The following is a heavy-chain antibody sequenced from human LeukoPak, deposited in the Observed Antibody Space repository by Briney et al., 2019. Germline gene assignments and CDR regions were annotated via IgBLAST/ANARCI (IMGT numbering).Heavy chain of an antibody. CDR1: GFTVISNY. V-gene: IGHV3-66*02. D-gene: IGHD4-17*01. Sequence: PGGSLRLSCAASGFTVISNYMSWVRQAPGKGLEWVSVIYSGGNTYYADSVEGRFTISRDNSKNTLYLQMNSLRAEDTAVYYCAKDSGYGDYGYYYYYMDVWGKGTTVTISS. CDR2: IYSGGNT. CDR3: AKDSGYGDYGYYYYYMDV. J-gene: IGHJ6*03.